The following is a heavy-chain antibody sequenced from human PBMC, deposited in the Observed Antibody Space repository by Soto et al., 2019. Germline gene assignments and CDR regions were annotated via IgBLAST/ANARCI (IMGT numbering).Heavy chain of an antibody. CDR3: AKNGLDNSPSAIDS. D-gene: IGHD2-8*01. CDR1: VFTLRNNV. Sequence: PEGSLRLSCAAAVFTLRNNVLSWVRQAPGKGLDWVSGITGSGRDTYYADSVKGRFTISRDNSKNMVFLQMNSLRAEDTALYYCAKNGLDNSPSAIDSWAPGTLVTVSS. J-gene: IGHJ4*02. V-gene: IGHV3-23*01. CDR2: ITGSGRDT.